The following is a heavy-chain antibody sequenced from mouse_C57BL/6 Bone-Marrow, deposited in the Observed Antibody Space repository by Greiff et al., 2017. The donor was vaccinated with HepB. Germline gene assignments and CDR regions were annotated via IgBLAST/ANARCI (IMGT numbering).Heavy chain of an antibody. D-gene: IGHD1-1*01. V-gene: IGHV1-15*01. J-gene: IGHJ2*01. CDR2: IDPETGGT. CDR3: TRIDTTVVANPYYFDY. CDR1: GYTFTDYE. Sequence: QVQLKESGAELVRPGASVTLSCKASGYTFTDYEMHWVKQTPVHGLEWIGAIDPETGGTAYNQKFKGKAILTADKSSSTAYMELRSLTSEDSAVYYCTRIDTTVVANPYYFDYWGQGTTLTVSS.